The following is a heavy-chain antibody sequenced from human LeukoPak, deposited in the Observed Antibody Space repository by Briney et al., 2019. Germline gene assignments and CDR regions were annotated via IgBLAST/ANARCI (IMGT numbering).Heavy chain of an antibody. CDR2: IYHSGST. D-gene: IGHD3-22*01. CDR1: GYSISSGYY. CDR3: AIRDGSGYYPYYFDY. Sequence: SETLSLTCTVSGYSISSGYYWGWIRQPPGKGLEWIGSIYHSGSTYYNPSLKSRVTISVDTSKNQFSLKLSSVTAADTAVYYCAIRDGSGYYPYYFDYWGQGTLVTVSS. V-gene: IGHV4-38-2*02. J-gene: IGHJ4*02.